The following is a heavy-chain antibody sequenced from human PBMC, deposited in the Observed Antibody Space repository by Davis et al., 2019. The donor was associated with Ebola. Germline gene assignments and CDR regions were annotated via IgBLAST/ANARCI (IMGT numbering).Heavy chain of an antibody. D-gene: IGHD6-19*01. CDR2: ISASGAGT. CDR3: AKRVVGTYWYFDL. J-gene: IGHJ2*01. Sequence: GESLKISCAASGFTFSTYAMSWVRQPPGEGLEWVSSISASGAGTYYADSVKGRFTISRDNSKNMLFLQMNSLRAVDTAVYYCAKRVVGTYWYFDLWGRGTLVTVSS. V-gene: IGHV3-23*01. CDR1: GFTFSTYA.